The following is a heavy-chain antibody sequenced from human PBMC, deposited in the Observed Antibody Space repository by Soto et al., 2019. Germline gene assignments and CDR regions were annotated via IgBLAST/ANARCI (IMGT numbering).Heavy chain of an antibody. J-gene: IGHJ6*02. CDR1: GFTFSDYY. Sequence: GGSLRLSCAASGFTFSDYYMSWIRQAPGKGLEWVSYISSSGSTIYYADSVKGRFTISRDNAKNSPYLQMNSLRAEDTAVYYCARGSSGWNYYYYYYGMDVWGQGTTVTVSS. CDR2: ISSSGSTI. V-gene: IGHV3-11*01. D-gene: IGHD6-19*01. CDR3: ARGSSGWNYYYYYYGMDV.